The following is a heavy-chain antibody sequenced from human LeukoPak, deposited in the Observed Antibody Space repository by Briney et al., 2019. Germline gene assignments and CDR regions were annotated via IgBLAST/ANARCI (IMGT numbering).Heavy chain of an antibody. J-gene: IGHJ5*01. V-gene: IGHV3-74*01. D-gene: IGHD6-19*01. CDR3: AKDLESSSGWFDY. CDR1: GFIFRTYW. CDR2: ISGDGRST. Sequence: PGGSLRLSCAASGFIFRTYWMHWVRQAPGKGLVWVSRISGDGRSTSYADFVKGRFTISRDNSKNTLYLQMNSLRAEDTAVYYCAKDLESSSGWFDYWGQGTLVTVSS.